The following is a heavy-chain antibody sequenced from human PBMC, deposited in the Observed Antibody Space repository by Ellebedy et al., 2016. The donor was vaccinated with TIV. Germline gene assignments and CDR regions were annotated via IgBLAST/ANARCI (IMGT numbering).Heavy chain of an antibody. Sequence: AASVKVSCKASGYTFTSYDINWVRQATGQGLEWLGWMNPNSGNTGYAPKFEGRVTMTRDTSISTAYMELSSLRSEDTAVYYCARELVPAAGMEGFDPWGQGTLVTVSS. D-gene: IGHD2-2*01. CDR1: GYTFTSYD. CDR2: MNPNSGNT. CDR3: ARELVPAAGMEGFDP. V-gene: IGHV1-8*01. J-gene: IGHJ5*02.